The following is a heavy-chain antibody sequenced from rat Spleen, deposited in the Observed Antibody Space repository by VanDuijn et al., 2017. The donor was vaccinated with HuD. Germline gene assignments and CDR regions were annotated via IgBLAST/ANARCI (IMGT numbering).Heavy chain of an antibody. CDR3: ARHGEQLFDY. V-gene: IGHV5-29*01. Sequence: EVQLVESDGDLVRPGRSLKLSCAASGFIFSDHYVAWVRQAPMKGLEWVASINYDGSSTFYRDSVKGRFTISRDKAKSTLYLQMNSLRSEDTATYYCARHGEQLFDYWGQGVMVTVSS. J-gene: IGHJ2*01. D-gene: IGHD1-2*01. CDR1: GFIFSDHY. CDR2: INYDGSST.